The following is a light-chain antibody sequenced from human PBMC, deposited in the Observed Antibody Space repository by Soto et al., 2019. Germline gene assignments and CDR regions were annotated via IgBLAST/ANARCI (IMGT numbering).Light chain of an antibody. V-gene: IGKV3-11*01. CDR1: QSVSSY. J-gene: IGKJ4*01. Sequence: PGERATLSCRASQSVSSYFAWYQQKPGQAPRLLIYDASTRAAGIPARFSGSGSRTDFTLTISSLEPEDFAVYYCQQRSDWPLTFGGATKVEIK. CDR2: DAS. CDR3: QQRSDWPLT.